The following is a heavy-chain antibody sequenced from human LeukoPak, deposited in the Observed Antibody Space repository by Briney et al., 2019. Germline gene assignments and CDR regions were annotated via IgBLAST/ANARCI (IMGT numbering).Heavy chain of an antibody. CDR2: IYYSGST. Sequence: SETLSLTCTVSGGSICSPSYYWGWIRQPPGKGLEWIGSIYYSGSTYYNPSLKSRVTISVDKSKNQFSLKLSSVTAADTAVYYCARHSYYYDSSDFYYFFDYWGQGTLVTVSS. CDR1: GGSICSPSYY. D-gene: IGHD3-22*01. V-gene: IGHV4-39*01. J-gene: IGHJ4*02. CDR3: ARHSYYYDSSDFYYFFDY.